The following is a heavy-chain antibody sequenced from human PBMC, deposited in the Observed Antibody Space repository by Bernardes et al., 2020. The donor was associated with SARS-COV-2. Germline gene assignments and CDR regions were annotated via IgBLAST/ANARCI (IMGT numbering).Heavy chain of an antibody. D-gene: IGHD5-12*01. Sequence: GGSLRLSCAASGFTVSSNYMSWVRQAPGKGLEWVSVIYSGGSTYYADSVKGRFTISRDNSKNTLYLQMNSLRAEDTAVYYCARGLDGGYDLYYYYGMDVWGQGTTVTVSS. J-gene: IGHJ6*02. CDR1: GFTVSSNY. V-gene: IGHV3-53*01. CDR2: IYSGGST. CDR3: ARGLDGGYDLYYYYGMDV.